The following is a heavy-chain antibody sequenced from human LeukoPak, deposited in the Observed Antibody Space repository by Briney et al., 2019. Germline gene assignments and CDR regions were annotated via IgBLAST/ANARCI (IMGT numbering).Heavy chain of an antibody. CDR1: GYSFTTYW. CDR2: IYPGDSDT. Sequence: GESLKISCKGSGYSFTTYWIGWVRQMPGKGLEYMGVIYPGDSDTRYSPSFQGQVTISADKSINTAYLQWSGLKASDTAMYYCARHQYSGTFYNAFDIWGQGTMVIVSS. V-gene: IGHV5-51*01. J-gene: IGHJ3*02. D-gene: IGHD1-26*01. CDR3: ARHQYSGTFYNAFDI.